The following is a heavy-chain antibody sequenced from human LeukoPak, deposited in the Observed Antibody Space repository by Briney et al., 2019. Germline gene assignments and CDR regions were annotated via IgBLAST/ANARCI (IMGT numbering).Heavy chain of an antibody. Sequence: PGGSLRLSCAASEFTFSSYAMHWVRQAPGKGLEWVAVISYDGSNKYYADSVKGRFTISRDNSKNTLYLQMNSLRAEDTAVYYCARDLRGGIAAAGTDWFDPWGQGTLVTVSS. J-gene: IGHJ5*02. CDR3: ARDLRGGIAAAGTDWFDP. V-gene: IGHV3-30-3*01. CDR1: EFTFSSYA. D-gene: IGHD6-13*01. CDR2: ISYDGSNK.